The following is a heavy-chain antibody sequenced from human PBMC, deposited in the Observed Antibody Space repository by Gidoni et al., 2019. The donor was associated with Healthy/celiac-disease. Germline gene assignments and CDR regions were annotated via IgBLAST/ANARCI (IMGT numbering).Heavy chain of an antibody. CDR3: ARDTRYCSGGSCSYFDY. J-gene: IGHJ4*02. V-gene: IGHV3-21*01. CDR2: ISSSSSYI. Sequence: ELQLVESGGGLVKPGGSLRLSCAASGFTFSSYSMNWVRQAPGKGLEWVSSISSSSSYIYYADSVKGRFTISRDNAKNSLYLQMNSLRAEDTAVYYCARDTRYCSGGSCSYFDYWGQGTLVTVSS. CDR1: GFTFSSYS. D-gene: IGHD2-15*01.